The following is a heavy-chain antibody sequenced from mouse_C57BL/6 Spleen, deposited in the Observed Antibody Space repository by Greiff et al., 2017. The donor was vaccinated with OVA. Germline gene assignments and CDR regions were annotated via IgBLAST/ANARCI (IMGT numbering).Heavy chain of an antibody. D-gene: IGHD2-4*01. CDR1: GFTFSDYY. J-gene: IGHJ3*01. CDR2: ISNGGGST. CDR3: ARHDYYDYDGFAY. V-gene: IGHV5-12*01. Sequence: DVMLVESGGGLVQPGGSLKLSCAASGFTFSDYYMYWVRQTPEKRLEWVAYISNGGGSTYYPDTVKGRFTISRDNAKNTLYLQMSRLKSEDTAMYYCARHDYYDYDGFAYWGQGTLVTVSA.